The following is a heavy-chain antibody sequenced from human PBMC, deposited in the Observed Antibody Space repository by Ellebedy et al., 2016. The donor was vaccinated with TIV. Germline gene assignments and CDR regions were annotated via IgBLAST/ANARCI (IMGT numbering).Heavy chain of an antibody. CDR1: EFTFSSYD. Sequence: GGSLRLSCAASEFTFSSYDMHWVRQATGKGLEWVSAIGTAGDTYYPGSVKGRFTISRENAKNSLYLQMNSLRAGDTAVYYCARAHCSGGSCYPYYFDYWGQGTLVTVSS. CDR2: IGTAGDT. D-gene: IGHD2-15*01. V-gene: IGHV3-13*01. J-gene: IGHJ4*02. CDR3: ARAHCSGGSCYPYYFDY.